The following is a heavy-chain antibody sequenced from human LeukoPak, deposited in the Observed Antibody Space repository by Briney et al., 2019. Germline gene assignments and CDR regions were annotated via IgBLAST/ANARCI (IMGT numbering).Heavy chain of an antibody. CDR1: GYGFTSYW. J-gene: IGHJ4*02. Sequence: GESLKIYCKGSGYGFTSYWIDWVRQMPGKGLEWMGIIYPGDSDTRYSPSFQGQVTISADKSISTAYLQWSSLKASDTAMYYCASQYYYGSGDFDYWGQGTLVTVSS. CDR2: IYPGDSDT. CDR3: ASQYYYGSGDFDY. D-gene: IGHD3-10*01. V-gene: IGHV5-51*01.